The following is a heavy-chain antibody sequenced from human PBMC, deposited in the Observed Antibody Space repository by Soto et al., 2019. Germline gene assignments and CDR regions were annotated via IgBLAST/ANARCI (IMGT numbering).Heavy chain of an antibody. CDR1: GFTFSSYG. J-gene: IGHJ4*02. V-gene: IGHV3-30*18. CDR3: AKLVRNYPLKNDLWTYYFDY. CDR2: ISYDGSNK. D-gene: IGHD1-7*01. Sequence: QVQLVESGGGVVQPGRSLRLSCAASGFTFSSYGMHWVRQAPGKGLEWVAVISYDGSNKYYADSVKGRFNISRDNSKNTMHLQMNSLRAEDTAVYYGAKLVRNYPLKNDLWTYYFDYWGQGTLVTVSS.